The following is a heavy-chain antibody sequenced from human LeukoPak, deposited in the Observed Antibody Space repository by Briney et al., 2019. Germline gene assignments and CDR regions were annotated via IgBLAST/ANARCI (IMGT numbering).Heavy chain of an antibody. CDR2: IYTSGST. Sequence: PSETLSLTCAVYGGSFSGYYWSWIRQPAGKGLEWIGRIYTSGSTNYNPSLKSRVTISVDTSKNQFSLKLSSVTAADTAVYYCARGDCSSTSCYEVFDYWGQGTLVTVSS. CDR3: ARGDCSSTSCYEVFDY. J-gene: IGHJ4*02. CDR1: GGSFSGYY. D-gene: IGHD2-2*01. V-gene: IGHV4-59*10.